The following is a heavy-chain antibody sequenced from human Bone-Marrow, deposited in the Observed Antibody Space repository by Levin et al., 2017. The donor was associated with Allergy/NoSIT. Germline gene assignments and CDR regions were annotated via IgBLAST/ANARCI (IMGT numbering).Heavy chain of an antibody. V-gene: IGHV1-2*02. Sequence: ASVKVSCKASGYTFTGYYMHWVRQAPGQGLEWMGWINPNSGGTNYAQKFQGRVTMTRDTSISTAYMELSRLRSDDTAVYYCARHYYDFWSGYDILLGYWGQGTLVTVSS. CDR1: GYTFTGYY. CDR3: ARHYYDFWSGYDILLGY. D-gene: IGHD3-3*01. J-gene: IGHJ4*02. CDR2: INPNSGGT.